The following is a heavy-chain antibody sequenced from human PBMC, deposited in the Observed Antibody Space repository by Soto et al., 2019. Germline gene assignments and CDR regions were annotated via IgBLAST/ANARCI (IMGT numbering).Heavy chain of an antibody. J-gene: IGHJ4*02. V-gene: IGHV3-30-3*01. CDR2: ISYDGSNK. Sequence: QVQLVESGGGVVQPGRSLRLSCAASGFTFSSYAMHWVRQAPGKGLEWVAVISYDGSNKYYADSVKGRFTISRDNSKNTLYLQMNSLRAEDTAVYYCARDRVTMVRGYLDYWGQGTLVTVSS. CDR3: ARDRVTMVRGYLDY. CDR1: GFTFSSYA. D-gene: IGHD3-10*01.